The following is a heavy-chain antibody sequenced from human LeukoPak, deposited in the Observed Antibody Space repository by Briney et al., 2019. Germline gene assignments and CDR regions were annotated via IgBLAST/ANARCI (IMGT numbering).Heavy chain of an antibody. CDR3: ASSEDPSNWFDP. J-gene: IGHJ5*02. V-gene: IGHV3-11*04. Sequence: GGSLRLSCAASGFTFSDYYMSWIRQAPGKGLEWVSYISSSGSTIYYADSVKGRFTISRDNAKNSLYLQMNSLRAEDTAVYYCASSEDPSNWFDPWGQGTLVTVSS. CDR2: ISSSGSTI. CDR1: GFTFSDYY.